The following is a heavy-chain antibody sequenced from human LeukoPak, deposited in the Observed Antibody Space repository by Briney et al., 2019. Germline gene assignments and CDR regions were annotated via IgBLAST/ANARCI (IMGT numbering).Heavy chain of an antibody. CDR1: GGSMTNYY. Sequence: PLETLSLTCTVSGGSMTNYYWGYIRQPPGKGLEWIAYISYSGKSNYNSSLRSRVTMSVDMSKNQFSLKLTSVTAADTAVYYCVRVGRSLHWNPDFWGLGTLVTVSS. V-gene: IGHV4-59*01. D-gene: IGHD1-1*01. J-gene: IGHJ4*02. CDR2: ISYSGKS. CDR3: VRVGRSLHWNPDF.